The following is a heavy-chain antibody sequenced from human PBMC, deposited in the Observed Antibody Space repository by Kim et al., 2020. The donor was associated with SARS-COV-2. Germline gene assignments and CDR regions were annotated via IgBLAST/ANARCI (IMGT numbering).Heavy chain of an antibody. CDR3: ASGGNSDY. Sequence: GGSLRLSCAASGFTFNDYAMHWVRQTPGKGLEWVSLISWDGGSTSYADSVKGRFTISRDNSKNSLYLQMNSLRAEDTALYYCASGGNSDYWGQGTLVTVSS. J-gene: IGHJ4*02. CDR1: GFTFNDYA. D-gene: IGHD2-21*02. CDR2: ISWDGGST. V-gene: IGHV3-43D*03.